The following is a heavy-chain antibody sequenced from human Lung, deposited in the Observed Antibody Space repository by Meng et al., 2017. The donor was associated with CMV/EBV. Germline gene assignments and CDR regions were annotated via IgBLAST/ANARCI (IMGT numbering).Heavy chain of an antibody. CDR1: GGSFSGYY. Sequence: SETLSLTCAVYGGSFSGYYWSWIRQPPGKGREWIGEIKHSGSTNYNPSLKSRVTVSVDTSKNQFSLKLSSVTAADTAVYYCARRGDHIVVVPAAISTRKQGYGMDVXGQGXTVTVSS. D-gene: IGHD2-2*01. CDR2: IKHSGST. CDR3: ARRGDHIVVVPAAISTRKQGYGMDV. V-gene: IGHV4-34*01. J-gene: IGHJ6*02.